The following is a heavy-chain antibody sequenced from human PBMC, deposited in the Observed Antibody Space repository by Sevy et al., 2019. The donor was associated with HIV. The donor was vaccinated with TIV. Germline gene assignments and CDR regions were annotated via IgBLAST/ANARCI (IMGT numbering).Heavy chain of an antibody. CDR1: GFTLNSYW. D-gene: IGHD6-13*01. Sequence: LSLTCVASGFTLNSYWMHWVRQAPGKGLEWVANIKQDGSVKYYVDSVKGRFTISRDNARNLLYLQMNSLRVEDTALYYCVRAIAADGSFWGQGTLVTVSS. CDR3: VRAIAADGSF. CDR2: IKQDGSVK. V-gene: IGHV3-7*01. J-gene: IGHJ4*02.